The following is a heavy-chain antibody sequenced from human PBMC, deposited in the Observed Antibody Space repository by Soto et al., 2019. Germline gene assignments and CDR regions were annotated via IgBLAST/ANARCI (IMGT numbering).Heavy chain of an antibody. CDR2: IYHSGST. CDR3: ARSDERWLQWGFDY. J-gene: IGHJ4*02. Sequence: SETLSLTCAVSGGSISSSNWWSWVRQPPGKGLEWIGEIYHSGSTNYNPSLKSRVTISVDKSKNQFSLKLSSVTAADTAVYYCARSDERWLQWGFDYWGQGTQVTVSS. CDR1: GGSISSSNW. D-gene: IGHD5-12*01. V-gene: IGHV4-4*02.